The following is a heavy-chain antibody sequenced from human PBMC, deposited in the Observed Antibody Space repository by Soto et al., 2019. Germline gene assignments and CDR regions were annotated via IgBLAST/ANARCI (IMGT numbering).Heavy chain of an antibody. D-gene: IGHD1-26*01. V-gene: IGHV1-18*01. CDR2: ISAYNGNT. CDR3: ARDSGYSGSYGAFDI. J-gene: IGHJ3*02. Sequence: EASVKVSCKASGYTFTSYGISWVRQAPGQGLEWMGWISAYNGNTNYAQKLQGRVTMTTDTSTSTAYMELRSLRSDDTAVYYCARDSGYSGSYGAFDIWGQGTMVTVSS. CDR1: GYTFTSYG.